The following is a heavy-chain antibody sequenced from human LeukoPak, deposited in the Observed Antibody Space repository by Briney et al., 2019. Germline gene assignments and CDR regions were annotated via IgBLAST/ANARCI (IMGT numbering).Heavy chain of an antibody. J-gene: IGHJ3*02. CDR3: ARHRYGAFDI. CDR2: IYYSGNT. D-gene: IGHD4-17*01. V-gene: IGHV4-39*01. Sequence: SETLSLTCAVSVGSISVSSSYSGWIRQPPGNGLRWIRSIYYSGNTYYNPSLKRRVTISVETSKNEFSLKMSFVTAANTAVYYCARHRYGAFDIWGQGTMVTVSS. CDR1: VGSISVSSSY.